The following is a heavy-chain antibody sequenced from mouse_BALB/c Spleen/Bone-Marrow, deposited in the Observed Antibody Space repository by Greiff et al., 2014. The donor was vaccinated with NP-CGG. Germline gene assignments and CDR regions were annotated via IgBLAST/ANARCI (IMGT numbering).Heavy chain of an antibody. V-gene: IGHV1-9*01. CDR3: ARKGNYEGYWYFDV. J-gene: IGHJ1*01. CDR1: GYTFSSYW. D-gene: IGHD2-1*01. Sequence: QVQLKESGAELMKPGASVKISCKATGYTFSSYWIEWVKQRPGHGLEWIGEILPGSGSTNYNEKFKGKATLTADTSSNTAYMQLSSLTSEDSAVYYCARKGNYEGYWYFDVWGAGTTVTVSS. CDR2: ILPGSGST.